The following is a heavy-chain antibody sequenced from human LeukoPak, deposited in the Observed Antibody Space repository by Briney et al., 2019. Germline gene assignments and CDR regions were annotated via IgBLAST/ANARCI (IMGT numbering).Heavy chain of an antibody. J-gene: IGHJ6*02. Sequence: ASVKVSCKASGYTFTGYYMHWVRQAPGQGLEWMGWINPNSGNTGYAQKFQGRVTMTRNTSISTAYMELSSLRSEDTAVYYCARFTARTYCTNGVCDSFDYYGMDVWGQGTTVTVSS. V-gene: IGHV1-8*02. CDR2: INPNSGNT. D-gene: IGHD2-8*01. CDR3: ARFTARTYCTNGVCDSFDYYGMDV. CDR1: GYTFTGYY.